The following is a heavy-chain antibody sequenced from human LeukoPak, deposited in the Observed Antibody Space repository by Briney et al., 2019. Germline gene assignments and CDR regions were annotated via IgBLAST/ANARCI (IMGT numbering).Heavy chain of an antibody. CDR3: AKDKYSPNINNWFDP. V-gene: IGHV3-21*01. Sequence: GGSLRLSCAASGFTFSSYSMNWVRQAPGKGLEWVSSISSSSSYIYYADSVKGRFTISRDNAKNSLYLQMNSLRADDTRVYYCAKDKYSPNINNWFDPWGQGTLVTVSS. CDR2: ISSSSSYI. CDR1: GFTFSSYS. J-gene: IGHJ5*02. D-gene: IGHD5-18*01.